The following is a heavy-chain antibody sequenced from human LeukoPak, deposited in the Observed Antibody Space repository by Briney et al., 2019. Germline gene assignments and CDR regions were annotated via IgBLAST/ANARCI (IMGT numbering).Heavy chain of an antibody. V-gene: IGHV4-34*01. CDR1: GGSFSGYY. CDR2: INHSGST. CDR3: ATRGMITFGGVIGDTDY. Sequence: SETLSLTCAVYGGSFSGYYWSWIRQPPGKGLEWIGEINHSGSTNYNPSLKSRVTISVDTSKNQFSLKLSSVTAADTAVYYCATRGMITFGGVIGDTDYWGQGTLVTVSS. D-gene: IGHD3-16*02. J-gene: IGHJ4*02.